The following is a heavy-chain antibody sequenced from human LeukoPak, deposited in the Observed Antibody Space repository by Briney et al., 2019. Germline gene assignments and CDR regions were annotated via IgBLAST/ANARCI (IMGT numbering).Heavy chain of an antibody. J-gene: IGHJ4*02. CDR3: ARGGRRAARPVDY. V-gene: IGHV4-34*01. CDR1: GGSFSGYY. Sequence: PSETLSLTCAVYGGSFSGYYWSWIRQPPGKGLEWIGEINHSGSTNYNPSLKSRVTISVDTSKNQFSLKLSSVTAADTAVYYCARGGRRAARPVDYWGQGTLVTVSS. D-gene: IGHD6-6*01. CDR2: INHSGST.